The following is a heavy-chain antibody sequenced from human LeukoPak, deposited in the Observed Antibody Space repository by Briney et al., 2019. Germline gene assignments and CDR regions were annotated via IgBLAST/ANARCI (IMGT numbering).Heavy chain of an antibody. CDR2: IYYSGST. J-gene: IGHJ6*03. CDR1: GGSISSHY. V-gene: IGHV4-59*11. D-gene: IGHD3-16*01. CDR3: ARGNEFCGSYYYYMDV. Sequence: SETLSLTCTVSGGSISSHYWSWIRQPPGKGLEWIGYIYYSGSTNYNPSLKSRVTISVDTSKNQFSLKLSSVTAADTAVYYCARGNEFCGSYYYYMDVWGKGTTVTVSS.